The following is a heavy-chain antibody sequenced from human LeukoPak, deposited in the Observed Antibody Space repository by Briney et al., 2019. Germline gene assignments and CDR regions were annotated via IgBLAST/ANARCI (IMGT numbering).Heavy chain of an antibody. CDR2: IYYSGST. CDR1: GGSISSSSYY. J-gene: IGHJ3*02. Sequence: SETLSLTCTVSGGSISSSSYYWGWIRQPPGKGLEWIGSIYYSGSTYYNPSLKSRVTISVDTSKNQFSLKLSSVTAEDTAVYYCARVYYDSSGYPNAFDIWGQGTMVTVSS. D-gene: IGHD3-22*01. CDR3: ARVYYDSSGYPNAFDI. V-gene: IGHV4-39*07.